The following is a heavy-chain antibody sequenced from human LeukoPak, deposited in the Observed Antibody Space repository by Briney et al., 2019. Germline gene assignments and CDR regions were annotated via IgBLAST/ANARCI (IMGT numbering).Heavy chain of an antibody. CDR3: AGHGSGSYLGAFDI. Sequence: SETLSLTCTVSGGSISSYYWSWIRQPPGKGLEWIGYIHYSGSTKYNPSPKCRVTISVDTSKNQFSLKLRFVTAADTAVYYCAGHGSGSYLGAFDIWGQGTMVTVSS. V-gene: IGHV4-59*01. CDR2: IHYSGST. CDR1: GGSISSYY. D-gene: IGHD3-10*01. J-gene: IGHJ3*02.